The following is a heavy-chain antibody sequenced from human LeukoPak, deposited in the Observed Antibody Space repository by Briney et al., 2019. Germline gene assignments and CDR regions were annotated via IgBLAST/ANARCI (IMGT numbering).Heavy chain of an antibody. CDR2: IYHSGSS. CDR1: GYSISSGYY. Sequence: SETLSLTCIASGYSISSGYYWGWIRQPPGKGLEWIGSIYHSGSSLYNPSLKSRVTISVDTSKNQFSLKLSSVTAADTAVYYCARDHGGQLAYNWFDPWGQGTLVTVSS. V-gene: IGHV4-38-2*02. CDR3: ARDHGGQLAYNWFDP. J-gene: IGHJ5*02. D-gene: IGHD2-15*01.